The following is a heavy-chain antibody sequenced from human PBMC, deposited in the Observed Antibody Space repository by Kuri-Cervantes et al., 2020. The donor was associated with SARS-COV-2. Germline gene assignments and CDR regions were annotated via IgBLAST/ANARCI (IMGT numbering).Heavy chain of an antibody. CDR1: GDSFDYRF. CDR2: ITPFNGNT. CDR3: ARSEPGAISREAGACDI. Sequence: SVKVSCKASGDSFDYRFLHWVRQAPGQPLEWMGWITPFNGNTNYAQRLQDRVTITRDRSMSTPYMALSSLRSDDTAMYYCARSEPGAISREAGACDIWGQGTMVTVSS. J-gene: IGHJ3*02. D-gene: IGHD6-13*01. V-gene: IGHV1-45*01.